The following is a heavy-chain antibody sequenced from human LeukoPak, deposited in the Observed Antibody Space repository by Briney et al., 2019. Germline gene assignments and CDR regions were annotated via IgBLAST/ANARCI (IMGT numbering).Heavy chain of an antibody. Sequence: ASVKVSCKASGYTFINYYIHWVRQAPGQGLEWMGMIDPSGGATSNAQKVQGRVTMTRDTSTSTIYMELSSLRFEDTAVYYCARRVAVARRDAFDIWGQGTMVTVSS. CDR2: IDPSGGAT. J-gene: IGHJ3*02. D-gene: IGHD6-19*01. CDR1: GYTFINYY. CDR3: ARRVAVARRDAFDI. V-gene: IGHV1-46*01.